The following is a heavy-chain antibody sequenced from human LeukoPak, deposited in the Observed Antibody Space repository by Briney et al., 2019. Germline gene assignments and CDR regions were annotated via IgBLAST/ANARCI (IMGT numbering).Heavy chain of an antibody. J-gene: IGHJ4*02. CDR2: VYYSGST. Sequence: SETLSLTCTVSGGSISDYYWSWIRQPPGKGLEWIGYVYYSGSTSYNPSLKSRVTISVDTSKNQFSLKVSSVTAAGTALYYCARGHLVFAYWGQGTLVTVSS. V-gene: IGHV4-59*01. CDR3: ARGHLVFAY. D-gene: IGHD6-6*01. CDR1: GGSISDYY.